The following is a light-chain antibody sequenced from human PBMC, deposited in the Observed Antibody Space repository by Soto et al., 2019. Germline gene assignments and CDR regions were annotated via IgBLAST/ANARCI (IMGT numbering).Light chain of an antibody. J-gene: IGKJ2*01. CDR3: QQYGSSPYT. Sequence: EIVMTQSPSTLSVSPGERATLSCRASRSISTNVAWYQQKPGQAPRLLIYGTSNRATGIPDRFSGSGSGTDFTLTISRLEPEDFAVYFCQQYGSSPYTFGQGTKVDIK. CDR1: RSISTN. CDR2: GTS. V-gene: IGKV3-20*01.